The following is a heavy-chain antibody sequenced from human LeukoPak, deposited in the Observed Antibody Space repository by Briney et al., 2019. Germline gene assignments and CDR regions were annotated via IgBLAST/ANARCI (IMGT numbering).Heavy chain of an antibody. Sequence: SETLSLTCTVSGGSISSYYWSWIRQPPGKGLEWIGSIYYSGSTYYNPSLKSRVIISVDTFKNQFSLKLSSVTAADTAVYYCASPHYDFWSGPLNWFDPWGQGTLVTVSS. J-gene: IGHJ5*02. V-gene: IGHV4-59*05. CDR3: ASPHYDFWSGPLNWFDP. CDR1: GGSISSYY. CDR2: IYYSGST. D-gene: IGHD3-3*01.